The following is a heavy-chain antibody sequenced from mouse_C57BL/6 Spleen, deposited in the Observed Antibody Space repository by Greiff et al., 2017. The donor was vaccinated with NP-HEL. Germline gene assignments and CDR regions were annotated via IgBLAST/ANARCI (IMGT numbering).Heavy chain of an antibody. CDR2: IYPRDGST. CDR3: ARRPYYYVISYNWYVDV. V-gene: IGHV1-78*01. CDR1: GYTFTDHT. D-gene: IGHD1-1*01. J-gene: IGHJ1*03. Sequence: VQLQQSDAELVKPGASVKISCTVSGYTFTDHTIHWMKQRPEQGLEWIGYIYPRDGSTKYNEKFKGKATLTADNSSTTAYMQLNSLTSQDSAVYFWARRPYYYVISYNWYVDVWGTGTTVTVSS.